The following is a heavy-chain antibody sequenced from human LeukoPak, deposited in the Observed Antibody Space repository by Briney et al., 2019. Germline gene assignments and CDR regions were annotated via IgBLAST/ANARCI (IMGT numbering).Heavy chain of an antibody. CDR3: ARHRPLRDFDY. CDR2: IYHSGST. V-gene: IGHV4-39*01. D-gene: IGHD5-12*01. J-gene: IGHJ4*02. Sequence: SETLSLTCIVSGGSISSSSYYWGWIRQPPGKGLEWIGSIYHSGSTYYNPSLKSRVTISVDTSKNQFSLKLSSVTAADTAVYYCARHRPLRDFDYWGQGTLVTVSS. CDR1: GGSISSSSYY.